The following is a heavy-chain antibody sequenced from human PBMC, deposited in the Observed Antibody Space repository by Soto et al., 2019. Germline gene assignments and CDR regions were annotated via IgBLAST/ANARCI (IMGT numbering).Heavy chain of an antibody. CDR3: ARGLQHDYGDWGGEF. D-gene: IGHD4-17*01. J-gene: IGHJ4*02. CDR2: IWYDGSNK. CDR1: GFTFSSYG. V-gene: IGHV3-33*01. Sequence: GGSLRLSCAASGFTFSSYGMHWVRQAPGKGLEWVAVIWYDGSNKYYADSVKGRFTISRDNSKNTLYLQMNSLRAEDTAVYYCARGLQHDYGDWGGEFWGQGTLVTVSS.